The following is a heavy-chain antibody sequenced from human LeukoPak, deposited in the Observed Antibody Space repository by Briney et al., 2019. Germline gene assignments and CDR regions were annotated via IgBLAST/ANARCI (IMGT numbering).Heavy chain of an antibody. Sequence: GGSLRLSCAASGFTFSSYGMHWVRQAPGKGLEWVAFIRYDGSNKYYADSVKGRFTISRDNSKNTLYLQMNSLRAEDTAVYYCARGLIAYCGGDCYSGAFDIWGQGTMVTVSS. CDR3: ARGLIAYCGGDCYSGAFDI. CDR2: IRYDGSNK. V-gene: IGHV3-30*02. CDR1: GFTFSSYG. D-gene: IGHD2-21*02. J-gene: IGHJ3*02.